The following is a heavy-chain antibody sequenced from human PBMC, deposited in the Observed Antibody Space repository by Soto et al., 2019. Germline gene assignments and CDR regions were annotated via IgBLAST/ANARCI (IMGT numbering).Heavy chain of an antibody. CDR1: GGTFGSNA. CDR3: AREGYTFGPGEVRGAFDI. CDR2: IIPIFGTI. D-gene: IGHD1-1*01. J-gene: IGHJ3*02. V-gene: IGHV1-69*15. Sequence: QVQLVQSGAEVRRPGSSVKVSCKASGGTFGSNAISWVRQAPGQGLEWMGNIIPIFGTINNAQKFQGRVTINADESTNTAYMELRSLRSEDTAVYYCAREGYTFGPGEVRGAFDIWGQGTMVTVSS.